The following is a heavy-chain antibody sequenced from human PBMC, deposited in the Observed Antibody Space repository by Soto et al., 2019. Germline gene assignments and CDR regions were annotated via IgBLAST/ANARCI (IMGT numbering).Heavy chain of an antibody. CDR3: VRSPGDFRYGMYV. D-gene: IGHD2-21*02. Sequence: QVQLVQSGAEVKKPGASVKVSCKASGYSFTDYYMHWVRQAPGQGPEWLGWINPSTGVTHFAQKFQGWVTMTRDTSISTAYMELSRLTSDDTAVYYCVRSPGDFRYGMYVWGQGTTVTVSS. CDR1: GYSFTDYY. J-gene: IGHJ6*02. CDR2: INPSTGVT. V-gene: IGHV1-2*04.